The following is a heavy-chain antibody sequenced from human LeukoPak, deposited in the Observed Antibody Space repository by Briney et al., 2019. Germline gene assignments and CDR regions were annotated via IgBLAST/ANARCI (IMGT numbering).Heavy chain of an antibody. D-gene: IGHD1-26*01. V-gene: IGHV3-30-3*01. Sequence: GRSLRLSCAASGFTFSSYAMHWVRQAPGKGLEWVAVISYDGSNKYYADSVKGRFTISRDNSKNTLYLQMNSLRAEDTAVYYCARERTMIVGAIRRALDYWGQGTLVTASS. CDR1: GFTFSSYA. CDR3: ARERTMIVGAIRRALDY. CDR2: ISYDGSNK. J-gene: IGHJ4*02.